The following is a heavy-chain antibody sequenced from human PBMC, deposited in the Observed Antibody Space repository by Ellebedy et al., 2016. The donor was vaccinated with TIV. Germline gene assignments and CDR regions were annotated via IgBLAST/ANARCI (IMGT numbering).Heavy chain of an antibody. D-gene: IGHD3-10*01. CDR2: FYYSGST. Sequence: SETLSLTCTVSGGSITYYYWNWIRQPPGKGLEWIGYFYYSGSTNYNPSLKSRVSISLDPSKNQFSLTLRSVTAADTALYYCARGRYYEDLMGPWTPFDLWGQGTMVTVSS. CDR3: ARGRYYEDLMGPWTPFDL. V-gene: IGHV4-59*01. J-gene: IGHJ3*01. CDR1: GGSITYYY.